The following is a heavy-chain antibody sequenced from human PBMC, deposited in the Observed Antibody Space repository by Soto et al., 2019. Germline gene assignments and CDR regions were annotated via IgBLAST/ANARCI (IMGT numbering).Heavy chain of an antibody. CDR2: IKQDGSEK. D-gene: IGHD5-12*01. J-gene: IGHJ4*02. V-gene: IGHV3-7*01. Sequence: GGSLRLSCAASGFRFSSFWMNWLRQAPGKGLEWVANIKQDGSEKKYVDSVKGRFTISRDSAKNSLYLQMNSLRVEDTAVYYCARDGGYSGYDFFDFWGPGALVTAPQ. CDR3: ARDGGYSGYDFFDF. CDR1: GFRFSSFW.